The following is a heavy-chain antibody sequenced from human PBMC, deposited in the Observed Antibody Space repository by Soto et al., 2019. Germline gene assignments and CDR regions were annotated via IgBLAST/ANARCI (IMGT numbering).Heavy chain of an antibody. Sequence: WGSLRLSCAASGFTFSSYAMHWVRQAPGKGLEYVSAISSNGGSTYYANSVKGRFTISRDNSKNTLYLQMGSLRAEDMAVYYCARDQFNSGFLDYWGQGTLVTVSS. J-gene: IGHJ4*02. CDR3: ARDQFNSGFLDY. CDR1: GFTFSSYA. CDR2: ISSNGGST. D-gene: IGHD3-22*01. V-gene: IGHV3-64*01.